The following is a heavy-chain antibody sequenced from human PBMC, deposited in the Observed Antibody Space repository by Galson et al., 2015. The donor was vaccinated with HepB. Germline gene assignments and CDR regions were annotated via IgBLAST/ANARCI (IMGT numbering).Heavy chain of an antibody. CDR1: GFTFSYYA. J-gene: IGHJ4*02. V-gene: IGHV3-23*01. Sequence: SLRLSCAASGFTFSYYAMAWVRQAPGKGLEWISAITPSGDNTNSADSMKGRVFISRDHSQNTLFLQMNSLRTDDTAIYFCAKVFPEKTDGWYRQALYYFDSWGQGTRVTVSS. D-gene: IGHD6-19*01. CDR2: ITPSGDNT. CDR3: AKVFPEKTDGWYRQALYYFDS.